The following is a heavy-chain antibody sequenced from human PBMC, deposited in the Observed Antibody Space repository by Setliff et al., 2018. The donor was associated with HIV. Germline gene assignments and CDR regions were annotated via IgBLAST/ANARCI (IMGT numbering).Heavy chain of an antibody. J-gene: IGHJ4*02. CDR1: GYTFNNYG. CDR2: INTHSGYT. Sequence: PPASVKVSCKAYGYTFNNYGISWVRQAPGQGLEWMGWINTHSGYTNYAQNVQGRVTVTMDTSTSTDYMELRSLKSDDTAVYYCARGKTWLRFLDYWGQGTLVTVSS. V-gene: IGHV1-18*01. D-gene: IGHD5-12*01. CDR3: ARGKTWLRFLDY.